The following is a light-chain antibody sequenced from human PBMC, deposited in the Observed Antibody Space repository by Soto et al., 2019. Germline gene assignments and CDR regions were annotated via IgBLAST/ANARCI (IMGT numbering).Light chain of an antibody. CDR1: SSDVGGYNY. CDR2: EVT. Sequence: QSALTQPPSASGSPGQSVTISWTGTSSDVGGYNYVSWYQQYPGRAPKLMIYEVTKRPSGVPDRFSGSQSGNTASLTVSGLQAEDEADYYCSSYAASNNFYFVFGGGTKVTVL. V-gene: IGLV2-8*01. J-gene: IGLJ3*02. CDR3: SSYAASNNFYFV.